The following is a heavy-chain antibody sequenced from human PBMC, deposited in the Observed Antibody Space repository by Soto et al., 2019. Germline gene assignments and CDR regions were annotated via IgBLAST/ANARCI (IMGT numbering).Heavy chain of an antibody. J-gene: IGHJ4*02. CDR3: ASPGPFTFGGVIAPFDY. CDR2: IIPIFGTA. Sequence: SVKVSCKASGGTFSSYAISWVRQAPGQGLEWMGGIIPIFGTANYAQKFQGRVTITADESTSTAYMELSSLRSEDTAVYYCASPGPFTFGGVIAPFDYWGQGTLVTVSS. V-gene: IGHV1-69*13. CDR1: GGTFSSYA. D-gene: IGHD3-16*02.